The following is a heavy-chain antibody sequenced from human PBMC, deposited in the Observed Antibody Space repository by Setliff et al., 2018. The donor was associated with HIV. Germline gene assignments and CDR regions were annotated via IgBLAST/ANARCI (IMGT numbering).Heavy chain of an antibody. J-gene: IGHJ4*02. CDR1: GYSIGSGSF. D-gene: IGHD4-17*01. CDR2: IPHNGGT. Sequence: PSETLSLTCVVSGYSIGSGSFWGWIRQPPGKGLEWIATIPHNGGTYYNPDPSLTGRVTISVDTSKNQFSLKLAFVTAADTAVYYCARYSTLTTNFDYWGQGTLVTVSS. V-gene: IGHV4-38-2*01. CDR3: ARYSTLTTNFDY.